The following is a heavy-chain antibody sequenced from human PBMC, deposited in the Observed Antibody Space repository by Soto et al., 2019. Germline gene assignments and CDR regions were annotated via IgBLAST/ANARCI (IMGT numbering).Heavy chain of an antibody. CDR2: INADGSEK. Sequence: VHMVESGGGVVHPGGSLRLSCAVSGFTFADYAVHWVRQSAGKGLEWVSFINADGSEKYYADSVRGRFTISRDNSKESFYLQKNSLRLEDTAMYYCAKAKFYYDSSPYDSWGQGTLVTVSS. D-gene: IGHD3-22*01. CDR3: AKAKFYYDSSPYDS. V-gene: IGHV3-43*02. CDR1: GFTFADYA. J-gene: IGHJ4*02.